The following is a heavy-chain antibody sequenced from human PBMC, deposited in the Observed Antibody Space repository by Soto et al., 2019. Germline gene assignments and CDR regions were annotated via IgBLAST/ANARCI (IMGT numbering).Heavy chain of an antibody. V-gene: IGHV3-9*01. CDR1: GFTFDDYA. J-gene: IGHJ3*02. Sequence: EVQLVESGGGLVQPGRSLRLSCAASGFTFDDYAMHWVRQAPGKGLEWVSGISWNSGSIGYADSVKGRFTISRDNAKNSLYLKMNSLRAEDTALYYCAKDIGPGMRDAFDIWGQGTMVTVSS. CDR2: ISWNSGSI. CDR3: AKDIGPGMRDAFDI. D-gene: IGHD3-16*01.